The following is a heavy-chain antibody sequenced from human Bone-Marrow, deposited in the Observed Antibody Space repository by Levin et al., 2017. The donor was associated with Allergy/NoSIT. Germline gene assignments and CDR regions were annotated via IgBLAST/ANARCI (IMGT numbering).Heavy chain of an antibody. J-gene: IGHJ4*02. Sequence: GVSLRLSCVASGFAFSNYWMSWVRQAPGKGLEWVANIGPDGSQKFYVDSVKGRFTISRDNAKNSLSLQMNSLRAEDTAVYYCARSEDFWGQGTLVTVSS. CDR2: IGPDGSQK. V-gene: IGHV3-7*03. CDR3: ARSEDF. D-gene: IGHD1-14*01. CDR1: GFAFSNYW.